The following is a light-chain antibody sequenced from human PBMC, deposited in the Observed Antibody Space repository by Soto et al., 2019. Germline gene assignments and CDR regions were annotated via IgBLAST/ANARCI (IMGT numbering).Light chain of an antibody. CDR3: AAWDDRLRGFV. CDR1: NFNIGSNS. Sequence: QSVLTQPPSASATPGQRVTISCSGSNFNIGSNSVNWYQHLPGASPKLLIHSDNQRPSGVPGRFSGSKSGTSAALAISGLQSEDEADYYCAAWDDRLRGFVFGTGTKVTVL. CDR2: SDN. J-gene: IGLJ1*01. V-gene: IGLV1-44*01.